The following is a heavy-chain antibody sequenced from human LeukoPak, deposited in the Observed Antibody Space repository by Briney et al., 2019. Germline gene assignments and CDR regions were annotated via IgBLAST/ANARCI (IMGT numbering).Heavy chain of an antibody. Sequence: GGSLRLSCAASGFTFRNYEMNWFRQAPGKGLEWVSYISNSGHSINYADSVKGRFTVSKDNAKDSLHLQMNSLIAEDTAVYFCATGNCGNQPHYWGQGTLVTVSS. CDR1: GFTFRNYE. J-gene: IGHJ4*02. V-gene: IGHV3-48*03. D-gene: IGHD2-21*01. CDR3: ATGNCGNQPHY. CDR2: ISNSGHSI.